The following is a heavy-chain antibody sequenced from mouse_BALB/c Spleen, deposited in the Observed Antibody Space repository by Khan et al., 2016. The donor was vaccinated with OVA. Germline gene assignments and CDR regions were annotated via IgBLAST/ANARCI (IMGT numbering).Heavy chain of an antibody. CDR2: ISYSGVT. CDR3: ARGNYYGYYFDY. D-gene: IGHD1-1*01. J-gene: IGHJ2*01. Sequence: EVQLQESGPGLVKPSQSPSLTCTVTGYSITSGYAWNWIRQFPGNKLEWMGYISYSGVTSYTPSLKSRISITRDTSKNQFFLQLTSVTTEDTATYYCARGNYYGYYFDYWGQGTTLTVSS. V-gene: IGHV3-2*02. CDR1: GYSITSGYA.